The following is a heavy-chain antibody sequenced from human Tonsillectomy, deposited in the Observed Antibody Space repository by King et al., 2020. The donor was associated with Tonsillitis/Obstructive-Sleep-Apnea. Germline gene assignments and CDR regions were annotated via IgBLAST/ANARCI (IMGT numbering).Heavy chain of an antibody. J-gene: IGHJ5*02. V-gene: IGHV5-10-1*01. Sequence: VQLVESGAEVKKPGESLRISCKGSGYSFTSYWISWVRQMPGKGLEWMGRIDPSDSYTNYSPSFQGHVTISADQSISTAYLQWSSLKASDTAMYYCARLGRIQLWFNSVDPWGQGTLVTVSS. CDR2: IDPSDSYT. CDR1: GYSFTSYW. D-gene: IGHD5-18*01. CDR3: ARLGRIQLWFNSVDP.